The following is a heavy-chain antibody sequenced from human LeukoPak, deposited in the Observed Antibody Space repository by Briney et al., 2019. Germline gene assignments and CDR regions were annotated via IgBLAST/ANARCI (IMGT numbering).Heavy chain of an antibody. CDR3: ARLAGGSSGPLDY. V-gene: IGHV3-66*01. CDR2: INSDVSA. CDR1: GFTVSINY. Sequence: GSLRLSCAASGFTVSINYMSWVRQAPGKGLEWVSVINSDVSAYYADSVKSRFTISRDNSKNTLYLQINSLRAEDTAVYYCARLAGGSSGPLDYWGQGTLVTVSS. D-gene: IGHD3-22*01. J-gene: IGHJ4*02.